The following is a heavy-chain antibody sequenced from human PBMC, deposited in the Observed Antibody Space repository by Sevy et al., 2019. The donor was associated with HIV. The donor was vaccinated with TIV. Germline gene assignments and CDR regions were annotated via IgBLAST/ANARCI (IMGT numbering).Heavy chain of an antibody. Sequence: GGSLRLSCVVSGFTFSIYNMNWVRQAPGKGLEWVSFISSSGSYIYYEDSMKGRFTISRDNAKNSLYLQLNSLRAEDTALYYCARDATVSGDVDFWGQGTLVTVSS. V-gene: IGHV3-21*01. CDR2: ISSSGSYI. CDR1: GFTFSIYN. J-gene: IGHJ4*02. D-gene: IGHD4-17*01. CDR3: ARDATVSGDVDF.